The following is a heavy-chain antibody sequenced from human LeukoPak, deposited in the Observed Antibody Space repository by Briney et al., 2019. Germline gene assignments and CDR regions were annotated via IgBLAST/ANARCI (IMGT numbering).Heavy chain of an antibody. V-gene: IGHV3-7*01. CDR3: AREGYSSSWSFDY. J-gene: IGHJ4*02. Sequence: GGSLRLSCAASGFTFTTYWMSWVRQAPGKGLEWVANIKQDGSEKYYVDSVKGRFTISRDNAKNSLYLQMNSLRAEDTAVYYCAREGYSSSWSFDYWGQGTLVTVSS. CDR1: GFTFTTYW. D-gene: IGHD6-13*01. CDR2: IKQDGSEK.